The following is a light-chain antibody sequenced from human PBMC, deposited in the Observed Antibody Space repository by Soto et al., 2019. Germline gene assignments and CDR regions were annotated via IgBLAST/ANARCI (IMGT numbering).Light chain of an antibody. V-gene: IGLV1-40*01. CDR3: QSYDSSLSAVL. Sequence: QSVLTQPPSMSGAPGQRVTISCTGTSSNIGAGYDVHWYQQLPGTAPKLLIYGNTNRPSGVPDRFSGSKSDTSASLAITGLQAEDESDYYCQSYDSSLSAVLFGGGTKLTVL. J-gene: IGLJ2*01. CDR1: SSNIGAGYD. CDR2: GNT.